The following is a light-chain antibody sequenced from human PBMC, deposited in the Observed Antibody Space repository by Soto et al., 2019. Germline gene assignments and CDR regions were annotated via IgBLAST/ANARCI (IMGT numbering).Light chain of an antibody. J-gene: IGKJ2*01. CDR1: QSVSSY. Sequence: EIVLTQSPATLSLSPGERATLSCRASQSVSSYLAWYQQKPGQAPRLLIYDASNRSTGIPARFGGGGSGTDFTLTITSPLPIAVSVYYCQHRFNWPRFTFGQGTKLEIK. V-gene: IGKV3-11*01. CDR3: QHRFNWPRFT. CDR2: DAS.